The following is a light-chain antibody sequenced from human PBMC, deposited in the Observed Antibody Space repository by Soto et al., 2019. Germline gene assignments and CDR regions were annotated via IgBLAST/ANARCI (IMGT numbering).Light chain of an antibody. CDR2: RNG. J-gene: IGLJ3*02. CDR1: SSNIGKSF. Sequence: QSVLTQPPSASGTPGQRVTISCSGGSSNIGKSFVSWYQQLPGTAAKLLIYRNGQRTSGVPDRFSGSKSGTAASLAISGLRSEDEADYYCAAWDDSLSGHWVFGGGTKLTVL. V-gene: IGLV1-47*01. CDR3: AAWDDSLSGHWV.